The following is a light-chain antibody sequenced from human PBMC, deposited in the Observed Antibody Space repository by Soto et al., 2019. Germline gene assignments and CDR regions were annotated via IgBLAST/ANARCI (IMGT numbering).Light chain of an antibody. CDR1: QGISSY. Sequence: IQLTQSLSSLSASVGDRVTITCRASQGISSYLAWYQQKPGKAPKLQIYAASTLQSGDPSRFSGSGSGTDFTLTISSLQPEDFATYYCQQANSFPITFGQGTRLEIK. V-gene: IGKV1-9*01. CDR2: AAS. J-gene: IGKJ5*01. CDR3: QQANSFPIT.